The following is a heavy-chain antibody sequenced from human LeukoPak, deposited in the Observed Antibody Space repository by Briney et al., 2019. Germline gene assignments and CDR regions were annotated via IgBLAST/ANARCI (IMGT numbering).Heavy chain of an antibody. CDR1: GYTFTSYG. V-gene: IGHV1-18*04. J-gene: IGHJ6*04. CDR2: ISAYNGNT. CDR3: ARDNYGSGSPRMDV. D-gene: IGHD3-10*01. Sequence: ASVKVSCKASGYTFTSYGISWVRQAPGQGLEWMGWISAYNGNTNYAQKLQGRVTMTIDTSTSTAYMELRSLRSDDTAVYYCARDNYGSGSPRMDVWGKGTTVTVSS.